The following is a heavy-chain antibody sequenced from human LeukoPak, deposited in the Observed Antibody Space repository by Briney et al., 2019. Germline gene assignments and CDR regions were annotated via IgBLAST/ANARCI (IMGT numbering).Heavy chain of an antibody. D-gene: IGHD3-22*01. V-gene: IGHV3-23*01. Sequence: PGGSLRLSCAVSGITLSNYGMSWVRQAPGKGLEWVAGISGSGGGTTYADSAKGRFTISRDNAKNTLYLQMNSLRAEDTAVYFCAKRGVVIRVILVGFHKEAYYFDSWGQGALVTVSS. CDR2: ISGSGGGT. CDR3: AKRGVVIRVILVGFHKEAYYFDS. CDR1: GITLSNYG. J-gene: IGHJ4*02.